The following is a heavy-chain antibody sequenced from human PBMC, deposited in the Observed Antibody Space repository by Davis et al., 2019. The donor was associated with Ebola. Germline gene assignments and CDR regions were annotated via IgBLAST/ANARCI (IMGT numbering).Heavy chain of an antibody. Sequence: SVPVSCMASGYTFTSYDINWVRQAPGQGPEWMGWMNPNSGNTGYAQKFQGRVTMTRDTSIGTAYMELSSLRYEDTAVYYCARGPSYRSSKWDWFDPWGQGTQVTVSS. CDR1: GYTFTSYD. V-gene: IGHV1-8*01. D-gene: IGHD6-6*01. CDR3: ARGPSYRSSKWDWFDP. J-gene: IGHJ5*02. CDR2: MNPNSGNT.